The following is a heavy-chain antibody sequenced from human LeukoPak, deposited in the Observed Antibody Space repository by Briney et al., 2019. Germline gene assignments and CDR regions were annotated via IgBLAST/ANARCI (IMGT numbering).Heavy chain of an antibody. D-gene: IGHD6-19*01. CDR1: GYTFTSYG. J-gene: IGHJ3*02. CDR3: ATQSSGWYLEEGFDI. V-gene: IGHV1-18*01. CDR2: ISAYNGNT. Sequence: ASVKVSCKASGYTFTSYGISWVRQTPGQGLEWMGWISAYNGNTNYAQKLQGRVTMTTDTSTSTAYMELGSLRSDDTAVYYCATQSSGWYLEEGFDIWGQGTMVTVSS.